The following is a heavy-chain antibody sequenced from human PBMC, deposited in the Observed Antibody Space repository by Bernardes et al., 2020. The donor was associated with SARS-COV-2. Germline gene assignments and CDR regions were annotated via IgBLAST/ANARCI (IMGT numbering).Heavy chain of an antibody. CDR3: ATDTNTGWLDY. CDR2: FDPEDGET. D-gene: IGHD2-15*01. J-gene: IGHJ4*02. Sequence: ASVKVSCKASGYTFTNLSIHWVRQAPGKGLEWIGGFDPEDGETMFAQKFQGRVTMNEDTGTDTAYMELSSLRSDDTAVYYCATDTNTGWLDYWGRGTLVTVSS. V-gene: IGHV1-24*01. CDR1: GYTFTNLS.